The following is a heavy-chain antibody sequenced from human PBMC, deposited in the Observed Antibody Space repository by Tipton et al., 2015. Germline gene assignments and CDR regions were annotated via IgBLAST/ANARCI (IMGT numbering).Heavy chain of an antibody. Sequence: QSGAEVKKPGASVKVACKASGYTFTSKWMHWVRQAPGQGLEWMGVINPSGSAARYAQKFQGRATLTRDTSTSTDYMELSSLTSEDTAVYYCARDWGYDILTGYPYGMDVWGQGTTVTVS. J-gene: IGHJ6*02. CDR3: ARDWGYDILTGYPYGMDV. V-gene: IGHV1-46*01. D-gene: IGHD3-9*01. CDR1: GYTFTSKW. CDR2: INPSGSAA.